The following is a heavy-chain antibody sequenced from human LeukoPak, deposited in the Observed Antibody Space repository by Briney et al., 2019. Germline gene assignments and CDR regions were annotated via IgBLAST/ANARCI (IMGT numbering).Heavy chain of an antibody. V-gene: IGHV3-23*01. CDR2: ISGSGGST. CDR1: GFTLSSYA. CDR3: AKDKSGYDSLFDY. Sequence: PGGSLRLFCAVSGFTLSSYAMRGVRQAPGKGLEWVSAISGSGGSTYYADSVKGRFTISRDNSKNTLYLQMNSLRAEDTAVYYCAKDKSGYDSLFDYWGQGTLVTVSS. D-gene: IGHD5-12*01. J-gene: IGHJ4*02.